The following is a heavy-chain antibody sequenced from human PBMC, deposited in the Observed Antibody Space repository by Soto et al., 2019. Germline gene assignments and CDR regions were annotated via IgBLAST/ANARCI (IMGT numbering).Heavy chain of an antibody. D-gene: IGHD2-2*01. Sequence: QVQLVQSGAEVKKPGSSVKVSCKASGGTFSSYAISWVRQAPGQGLEWMGGIIPIFGTANYAQKFQGRVTITADESTSTASMERSRLRSEDTAVYYCARHVTAACYYYGMDVWGQGTTVTVSS. CDR2: IIPIFGTA. CDR1: GGTFSSYA. V-gene: IGHV1-69*12. CDR3: ARHVTAACYYYGMDV. J-gene: IGHJ6*02.